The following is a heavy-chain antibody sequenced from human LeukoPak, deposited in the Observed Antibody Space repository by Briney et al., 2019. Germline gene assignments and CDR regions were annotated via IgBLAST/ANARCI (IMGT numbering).Heavy chain of an antibody. CDR3: ARVQRWWASAYYFDY. CDR2: ISSNGGST. CDR1: GFTFSSYA. D-gene: IGHD2-15*01. J-gene: IGHJ4*02. Sequence: GGSLRLSCAASGFTFSSYAMHWVRQAPGKGLEYVSAISSNGGSTYYANSVKGRLTISRDNSKNTLYLQMGSLRAEDMAVYYCARVQRWWASAYYFDYWGQGTLVTVSS. V-gene: IGHV3-64*01.